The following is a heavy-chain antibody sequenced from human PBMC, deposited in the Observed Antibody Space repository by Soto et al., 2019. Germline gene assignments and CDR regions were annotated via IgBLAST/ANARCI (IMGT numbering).Heavy chain of an antibody. Sequence: EVQLVESGGGLVQPGGSLRLSCAASGFTFSGSWMSWVRQAPGKGLEWVATIKQDGSEKYYVDSVRGRFTISRDNAKDSLYLQMNSLRAEDTALYYCASPSRAVAGASNWGQGTLVTVSS. V-gene: IGHV3-7*01. J-gene: IGHJ4*02. CDR3: ASPSRAVAGASN. CDR2: IKQDGSEK. CDR1: GFTFSGSW. D-gene: IGHD6-19*01.